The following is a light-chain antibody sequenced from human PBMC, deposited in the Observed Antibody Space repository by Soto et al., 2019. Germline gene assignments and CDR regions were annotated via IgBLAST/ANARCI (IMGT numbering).Light chain of an antibody. J-gene: IGLJ2*01. CDR1: SSDVGGYNY. V-gene: IGLV2-8*01. CDR2: EVS. CDR3: SSYAGSNNVV. Sequence: QSALTQPPSASVSPGQSVTISCTGTSSDVGGYNYVSWYQQHPGKAPKLMIYEVSKRPSGVPDRFSGSKSGNTASLTVSGLQAEDEAEYYCSSYAGSNNVVFGGGTKLTVL.